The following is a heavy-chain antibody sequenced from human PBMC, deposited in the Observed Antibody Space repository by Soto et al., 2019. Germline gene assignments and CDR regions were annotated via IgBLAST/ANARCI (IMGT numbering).Heavy chain of an antibody. CDR3: ARDWGPYWFDP. V-gene: IGHV4-61*01. D-gene: IGHD3-16*01. CDR2: IYDSGAT. J-gene: IGHJ5*02. CDR1: GGSLSGGSYY. Sequence: PSETLSLICTLSGGSLSGGSYYWNWIRQPPGKQMEWIGYIYDSGATKYNPSLKSRVTISQDTSKNQFSLKMNSVTPSDTAVYYCARDWGPYWFDPWGQGILVTVSS.